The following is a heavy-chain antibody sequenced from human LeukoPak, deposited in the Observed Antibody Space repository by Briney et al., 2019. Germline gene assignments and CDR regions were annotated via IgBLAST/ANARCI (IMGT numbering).Heavy chain of an antibody. CDR3: AKDAYGGATSFYYMDV. V-gene: IGHV3-9*01. J-gene: IGHJ6*03. CDR1: GFTFDDYA. Sequence: GGSLRLSCAGSGFTFDDYAMHWVRQTPGKDLEWVSGISWNSGNIAYADFVGGRFTISRDNAKNSLSLQMNSLSDEDTAVYYCAKDAYGGATSFYYMDVWGKGTTVTVSS. D-gene: IGHD3-16*01. CDR2: ISWNSGNI.